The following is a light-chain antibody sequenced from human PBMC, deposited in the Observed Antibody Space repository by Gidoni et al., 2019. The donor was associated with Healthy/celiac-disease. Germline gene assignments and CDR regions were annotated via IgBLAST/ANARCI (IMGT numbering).Light chain of an antibody. CDR3: QQYGRSRWT. CDR2: GAS. V-gene: IGKV3-20*01. Sequence: EIVFTQSPGTLSFSPGDIATLSCRASQSVSSSYLAWYQQKPGQAPRLIIYGASSRATGIPDRFSGSGSGTDFTLNISRLEAEDVAVYYCQQYGRSRWTFGQGTKVEIK. J-gene: IGKJ1*01. CDR1: QSVSSSY.